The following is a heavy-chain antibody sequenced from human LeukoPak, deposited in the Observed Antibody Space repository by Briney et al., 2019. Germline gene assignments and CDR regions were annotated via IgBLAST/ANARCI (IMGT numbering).Heavy chain of an antibody. J-gene: IGHJ4*02. Sequence: ASVKVSCKASGYTFTSYGISWVRQAPGQGLEWMGWISAYNGNTNYAQKLQGRVTMTTDTSTSTAYMELRSLGSDDTAVYYCARSPSSGYYVDYWGQGTLVTVSS. CDR3: ARSPSSGYYVDY. CDR2: ISAYNGNT. V-gene: IGHV1-18*01. CDR1: GYTFTSYG. D-gene: IGHD3-22*01.